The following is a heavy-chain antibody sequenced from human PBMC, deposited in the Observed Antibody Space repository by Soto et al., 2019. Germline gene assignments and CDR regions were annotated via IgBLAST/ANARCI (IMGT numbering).Heavy chain of an antibody. J-gene: IGHJ3*02. V-gene: IGHV3-11*01. D-gene: IGHD4-17*01. CDR1: GFTFSDYY. CDR2: ISRSGSTI. CDR3: ARPTTVTTWDAFDI. Sequence: QVQLVESGGGLVKPGGSLRLSCAASGFTFSDYYMSWIRQAPGKGLEWVSYISRSGSTIYYADSVKGRFTISRDNAKNSLYLQMNSLRAEDTAFYYCARPTTVTTWDAFDIWGQGTMVTVSS.